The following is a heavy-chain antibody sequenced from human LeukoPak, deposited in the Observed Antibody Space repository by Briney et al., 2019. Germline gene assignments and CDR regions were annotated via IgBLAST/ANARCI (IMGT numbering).Heavy chain of an antibody. CDR1: GRSISSYY. Sequence: SETLSLTCTLSGRSISSYYCSWIRQPAGKGLEWIGRIYTSGSANYKPSLKSRVTMSVDTSKNQFSLKLSSVTAADTAVYYCARVVGQQLVFGFDPWGQGTPVTVSS. CDR3: ARVVGQQLVFGFDP. V-gene: IGHV4-4*07. CDR2: IYTSGSA. J-gene: IGHJ5*02. D-gene: IGHD6-13*01.